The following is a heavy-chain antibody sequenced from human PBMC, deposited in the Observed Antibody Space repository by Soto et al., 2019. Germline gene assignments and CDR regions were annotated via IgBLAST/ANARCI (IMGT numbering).Heavy chain of an antibody. CDR2: IIPIFGTA. J-gene: IGHJ4*02. D-gene: IGHD3-22*01. Sequence: SVKVSCKASGGTFSSYAISWVRQAPGQGLEWMGGIIPIFGTANYAQKFQGRVTITADKSTSTAYMELSSLRSEDTAVYYCARVTRNYYYDSSGYWDYWGQGTLVTVAS. CDR3: ARVTRNYYYDSSGYWDY. V-gene: IGHV1-69*06. CDR1: GGTFSSYA.